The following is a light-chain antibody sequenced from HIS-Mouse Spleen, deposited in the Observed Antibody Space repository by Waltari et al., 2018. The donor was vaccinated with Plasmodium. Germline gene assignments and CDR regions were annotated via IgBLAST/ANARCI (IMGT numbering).Light chain of an antibody. Sequence: QSALTQPRSVSGSPGQSVTISCTGTSSDVGGYNYVSWYQQHPGKAPKLMIYDVSKRPSGVHDRFSGSKSGYTASLTISGLQAEDEADYYCCSYAGSYTVFGGGTKLTVL. V-gene: IGLV2-11*01. CDR3: CSYAGSYTV. J-gene: IGLJ3*02. CDR2: DVS. CDR1: SSDVGGYNY.